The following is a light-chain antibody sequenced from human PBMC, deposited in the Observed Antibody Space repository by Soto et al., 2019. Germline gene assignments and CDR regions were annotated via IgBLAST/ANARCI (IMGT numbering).Light chain of an antibody. CDR2: DAS. CDR1: QSVSSY. V-gene: IGKV3-20*01. J-gene: IGKJ1*01. CDR3: QQYGSSPQT. Sequence: EIVLTQSPPPLSLSPGERDTLSFRASQSVSSYLAWYQQKPGQAPRLLIYDASNRATGIPARLSGSGSGTDFTLTISRLEPEDFAVXYCQQYGSSPQTFGQGTKVDIK.